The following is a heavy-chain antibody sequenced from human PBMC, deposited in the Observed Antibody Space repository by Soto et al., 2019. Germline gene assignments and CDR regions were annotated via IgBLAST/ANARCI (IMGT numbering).Heavy chain of an antibody. CDR2: ISWNSGSI. V-gene: IGHV3-9*01. J-gene: IGHJ4*02. CDR1: GVTFDDYA. CDR3: AKDRSYYYDSSALDY. D-gene: IGHD3-22*01. Sequence: GGSLRLSCAASGVTFDDYAMHWVRQAPGKGLEWVSGISWNSGSIGYADSVKGRFTISRDNAENSLYLQMNSLRAEDTALYYCAKDRSYYYDSSALDYRGQGTLVTVSS.